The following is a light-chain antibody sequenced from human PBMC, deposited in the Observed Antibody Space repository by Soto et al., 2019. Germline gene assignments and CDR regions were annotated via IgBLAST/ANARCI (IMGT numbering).Light chain of an antibody. CDR3: QQYNNWPPWT. V-gene: IGKV3-15*01. J-gene: IGKJ1*01. CDR2: GAS. Sequence: EIVKTQSPATLSVSPGERATLSCRASQSVSSNLAWYQQKPGQAPRLLIYGASTRATGIPARFSGSGSGTEFTHTISSLQSEDFAVYYCQQYNNWPPWTFGQGTKVEIK. CDR1: QSVSSN.